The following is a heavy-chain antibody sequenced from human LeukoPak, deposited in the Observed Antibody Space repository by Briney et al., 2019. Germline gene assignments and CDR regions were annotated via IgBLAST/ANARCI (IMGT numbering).Heavy chain of an antibody. CDR1: GFTFSSYG. CDR2: ISYDGSNK. J-gene: IGHJ6*02. CDR3: AKDAGMDV. V-gene: IGHV3-30*18. Sequence: GRSLRLSCAASGFTFSSYGMHWVRQAPGKGLEWVAVISYDGSNKYYADSVKGRFSISRDNSKNTLYLQMNSLRAEDTAAYYCAKDAGMDVWGQGTTVTVSS.